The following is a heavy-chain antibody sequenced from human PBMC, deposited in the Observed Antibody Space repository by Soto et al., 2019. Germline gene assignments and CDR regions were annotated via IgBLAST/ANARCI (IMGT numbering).Heavy chain of an antibody. D-gene: IGHD5-12*01. J-gene: IGHJ4*02. Sequence: SVKVSCKASGGTFSSYAISWVRQAPGQGLEWMGGIIPIFGTANYAQKFQGRVTITADKSTSTAYMELSSLRSEDTAVYYCARDDGAMATTFDYWGPGTLVTVSS. CDR2: IIPIFGTA. V-gene: IGHV1-69*06. CDR1: GGTFSSYA. CDR3: ARDDGAMATTFDY.